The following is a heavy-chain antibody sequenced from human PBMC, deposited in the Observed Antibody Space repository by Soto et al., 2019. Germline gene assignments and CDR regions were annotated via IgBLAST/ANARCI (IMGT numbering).Heavy chain of an antibody. J-gene: IGHJ6*04. CDR2: IYYSGST. Sequence: SETLSLTYTVSGGSISSYYWSWIRQPPGKGLEWIGYIYYSGSTNYNPSLKSRVTISVDTSKNQFSLKLSSVTAADTAVYYWARGYYYGSGSPHPEIYYYYGMDVWGKGTTVTVSS. CDR3: ARGYYYGSGSPHPEIYYYYGMDV. CDR1: GGSISSYY. D-gene: IGHD3-10*01. V-gene: IGHV4-59*01.